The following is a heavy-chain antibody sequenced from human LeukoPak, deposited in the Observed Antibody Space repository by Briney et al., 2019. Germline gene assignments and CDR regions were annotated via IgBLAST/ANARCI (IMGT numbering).Heavy chain of an antibody. CDR3: AKGNHYYDSSGFYDY. Sequence: GGSLRLSCAASGFTFSSYAMSWVRQAPGKGLEWVSGMSGSGTSINYADSVKGRFTISRDNSKSTLFLQMNSLRAEDTAVYYCAKGNHYYDSSGFYDYWGQGTLVTVSS. CDR2: MSGSGTSI. J-gene: IGHJ4*02. D-gene: IGHD3-22*01. CDR1: GFTFSSYA. V-gene: IGHV3-23*01.